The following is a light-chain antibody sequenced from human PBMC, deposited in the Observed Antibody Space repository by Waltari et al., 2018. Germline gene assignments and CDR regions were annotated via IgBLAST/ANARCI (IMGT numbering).Light chain of an antibody. Sequence: DIQMTQSPSTLSASVGDRVTITCRASQSIGSLLAWYQQKPGKAPKLLIYDASSLESGVPSRFSGSGSGTEFTLTINSLQPDDFATYYCQQSYNAPYTFGQGTNVEIK. CDR1: QSIGSL. J-gene: IGKJ2*01. CDR3: QQSYNAPYT. CDR2: DAS. V-gene: IGKV1-5*01.